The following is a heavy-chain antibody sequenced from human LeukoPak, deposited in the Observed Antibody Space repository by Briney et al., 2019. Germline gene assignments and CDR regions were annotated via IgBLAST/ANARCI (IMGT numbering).Heavy chain of an antibody. J-gene: IGHJ4*02. D-gene: IGHD3-9*01. CDR1: SGSINSASYY. V-gene: IGHV4-61*02. Sequence: SETLSLTCTVSSGSINSASYYWNWIRLPAGKGLEWIGRIYFNVGTNYSPSLKSRVSISVDTSNNQISLKLRSVTAADSAVYYCAQGLYFDGSFDYWGQGTLVTVSS. CDR2: IYFNVGT. CDR3: AQGLYFDGSFDY.